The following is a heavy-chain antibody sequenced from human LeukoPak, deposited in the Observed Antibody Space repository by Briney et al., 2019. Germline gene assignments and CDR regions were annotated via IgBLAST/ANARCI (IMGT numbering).Heavy chain of an antibody. CDR1: GGSISSGDYY. J-gene: IGHJ4*02. Sequence: SETLSLTCTVSGGSISSGDYYWSWIRQPPGKGLEWIGYIYYSGSTYYNPSLKSRVTISVDTSKNQFPLKLSSVTAADTAVYYCARVRLLWFGEPGTVDYWGQGTLVTVSS. CDR2: IYYSGST. V-gene: IGHV4-30-4*08. CDR3: ARVRLLWFGEPGTVDY. D-gene: IGHD3-10*01.